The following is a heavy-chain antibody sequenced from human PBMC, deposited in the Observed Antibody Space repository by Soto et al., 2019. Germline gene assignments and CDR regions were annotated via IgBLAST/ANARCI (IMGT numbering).Heavy chain of an antibody. CDR3: AKDRPPFIAVAGTIDY. D-gene: IGHD6-19*01. V-gene: IGHV3-30*18. CDR2: ISYDGSNK. J-gene: IGHJ4*02. CDR1: GFTFSSYG. Sequence: QVQLVESGGGVVQPGRSLRLSCAASGFTFSSYGKHWVRQAPGKGLEWVAVISYDGSNKYYADSVKGRFTISRDNSKNTLYLQMNSLRAEDTAVYYCAKDRPPFIAVAGTIDYWGQGTLVTVSS.